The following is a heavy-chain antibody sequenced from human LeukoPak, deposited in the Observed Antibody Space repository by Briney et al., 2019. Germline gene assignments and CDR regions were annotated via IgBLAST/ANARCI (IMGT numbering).Heavy chain of an antibody. Sequence: SETLSLTCAVYGGSSSGYYWSWIRQPPGKGLEWIGEINHSGSTNYNPSLKSRVTISVDTSKNQFSLRLSSVTAADTAVYYCARPIIAAAGPFDYWGQGTLVTVSS. D-gene: IGHD6-13*01. CDR2: INHSGST. CDR1: GGSSSGYY. V-gene: IGHV4-34*01. J-gene: IGHJ4*02. CDR3: ARPIIAAAGPFDY.